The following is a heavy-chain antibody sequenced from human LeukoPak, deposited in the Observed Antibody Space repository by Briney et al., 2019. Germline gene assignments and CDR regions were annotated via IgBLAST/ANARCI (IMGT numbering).Heavy chain of an antibody. V-gene: IGHV3-48*03. CDR3: ARDRLGGNIYFDY. J-gene: IGHJ4*02. CDR1: GFTFSAYA. D-gene: IGHD2-15*01. Sequence: GGSLRLSCEASGFTFSAYAMTWVRQAPGKGLEWISYISKSADTIYYADSVKGRFTISRDNAKNSLYLQMNSLGTEDTALYYCARDRLGGNIYFDYWGQGTLVTVSS. CDR2: ISKSADTI.